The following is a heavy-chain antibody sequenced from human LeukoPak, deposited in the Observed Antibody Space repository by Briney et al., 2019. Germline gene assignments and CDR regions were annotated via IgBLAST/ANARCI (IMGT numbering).Heavy chain of an antibody. CDR1: GFTFSSSA. D-gene: IGHD6-13*01. Sequence: GGSLRLSCEASGFTFSSSAMNWVRQAPGKGLEWVSSISVSGDRTYYADSVKGRFTISRDNSKNTLYLQMSSLRVEDTARYYCARSPPYTAATGYYYYYMDVWGRGTTVTVSS. J-gene: IGHJ6*03. CDR2: ISVSGDRT. CDR3: ARSPPYTAATGYYYYYMDV. V-gene: IGHV3-23*01.